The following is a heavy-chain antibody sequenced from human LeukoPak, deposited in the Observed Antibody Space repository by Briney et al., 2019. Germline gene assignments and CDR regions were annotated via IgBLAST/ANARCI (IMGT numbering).Heavy chain of an antibody. Sequence: SETLSLTCTVSGDSISSSSYYWGWIRQPPGKGLEWIGSFSYSGSTYYNPSLKSRVTISVDPSKPQFSLKLSSVTAADTAVYYCARDRTVVVVVAATQAHWFAPWGQGTLVTVSS. CDR2: FSYSGST. D-gene: IGHD2-15*01. CDR1: GDSISSSSYY. J-gene: IGHJ5*02. CDR3: ARDRTVVVVVAATQAHWFAP. V-gene: IGHV4-39*07.